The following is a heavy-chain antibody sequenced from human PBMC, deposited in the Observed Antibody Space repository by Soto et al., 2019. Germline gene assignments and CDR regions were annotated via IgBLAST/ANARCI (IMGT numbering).Heavy chain of an antibody. J-gene: IGHJ3*01. CDR1: GGTFSSYA. V-gene: IGHV1-69*13. D-gene: IGHD5-18*01. Sequence: SVKVSCKDSGGTFSSYAIIWVRQAPGQGLEWMGGIIPIFGTANSAQKFQGRVTITADESTSTAYMELSSLRSEDTDVYYCAREGLEMVTIGLAFDLWGQGTMVTVSS. CDR2: IIPIFGTA. CDR3: AREGLEMVTIGLAFDL.